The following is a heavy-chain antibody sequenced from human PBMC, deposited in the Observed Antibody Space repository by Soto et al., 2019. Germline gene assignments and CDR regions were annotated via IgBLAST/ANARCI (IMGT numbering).Heavy chain of an antibody. Sequence: PGGSLRLSCVASGFTFSHYGMHWVRQSPGKGLEWVATLSSDGGNKYHADSVKGRFTISRDNSKNTLYLQMNSLRVEDTALYYCAKRGYSGYDLDYWGQGTLVTVSS. D-gene: IGHD5-12*01. CDR3: AKRGYSGYDLDY. V-gene: IGHV3-30*18. CDR1: GFTFSHYG. CDR2: LSSDGGNK. J-gene: IGHJ4*02.